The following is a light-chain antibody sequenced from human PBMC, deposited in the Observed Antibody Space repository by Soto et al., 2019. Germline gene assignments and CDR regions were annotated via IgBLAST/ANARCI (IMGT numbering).Light chain of an antibody. V-gene: IGLV4-60*02. J-gene: IGLJ2*01. CDR2: LEGSGSY. CDR1: SGHSSYI. Sequence: QLVLTQSSSASASLGSSVKLTCTLSSGHSSYIIAWHQQQPGKAPRYLMKLEGSGSYSKGSGVPDRFSGSSSGADRYLTISNLQFEDEANYYCETWDSNTRVFGGGTKVTVL. CDR3: ETWDSNTRV.